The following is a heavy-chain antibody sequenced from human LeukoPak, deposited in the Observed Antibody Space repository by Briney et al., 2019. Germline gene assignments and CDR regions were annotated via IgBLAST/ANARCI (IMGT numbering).Heavy chain of an antibody. CDR3: ASSRAGTLKVHNWFNP. V-gene: IGHV5-10-1*01. D-gene: IGHD6-19*01. J-gene: IGHJ5*02. CDR2: IDPTDSYT. CDR1: GYSFRSYW. Sequence: GESLKISCKGPGYSFRSYWISWVRQMPGNGLEWMGRIDPTDSYTDYSPSFEGHVTISVDRSITTAYLQWSSLKASDTAMYFCASSRAGTLKVHNWFNPWGQGSLVTVSS.